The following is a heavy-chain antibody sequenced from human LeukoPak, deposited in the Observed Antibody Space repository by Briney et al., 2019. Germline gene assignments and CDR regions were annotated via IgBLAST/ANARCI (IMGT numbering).Heavy chain of an antibody. V-gene: IGHV1-8*01. Sequence: ASVKVSCKASGYTFTSYDINWVRQAPGEGLEWMGWMNANSGNTGYAQKFQGRVTMTRNTSISTAYMELSSLRSEDTAVYYCARGTYYYGSGSYYNSYGMDVWGQGTTVTVSS. J-gene: IGHJ6*02. CDR3: ARGTYYYGSGSYYNSYGMDV. CDR2: MNANSGNT. CDR1: GYTFTSYD. D-gene: IGHD3-10*01.